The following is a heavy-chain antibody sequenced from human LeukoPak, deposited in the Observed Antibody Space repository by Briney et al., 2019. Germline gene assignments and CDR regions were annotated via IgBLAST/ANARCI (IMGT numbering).Heavy chain of an antibody. CDR3: ARGYDRSGNNWFDP. Sequence: TLSLTCIVSGGSISSGSYYWNWIRQVPGKGLEWIGNIYYSGSTYYNPSLKSRVTISVDTSKNQFSLKLASVTAADTAVYYCARGYDRSGNNWFDPWGQGTLVTVSS. CDR1: GGSISSGSYY. CDR2: IYYSGST. D-gene: IGHD3-22*01. J-gene: IGHJ5*02. V-gene: IGHV4-31*03.